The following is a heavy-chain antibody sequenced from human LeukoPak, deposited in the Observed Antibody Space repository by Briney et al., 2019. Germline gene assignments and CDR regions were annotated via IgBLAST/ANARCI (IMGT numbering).Heavy chain of an antibody. J-gene: IGHJ4*02. CDR2: IRHDAGVT. D-gene: IGHD4-23*01. Sequence: QPGGSLRLSCAASGFTFSSYWMHWVRQAPGKGLVWVSRIRHDAGVTTYADSVKGRFTISRDNSKNTLYLQMNSLRAEDTAVYYCAKLLGHGTPRNRSFDYWGQGTLVTVSS. V-gene: IGHV3-74*01. CDR3: AKLLGHGTPRNRSFDY. CDR1: GFTFSSYW.